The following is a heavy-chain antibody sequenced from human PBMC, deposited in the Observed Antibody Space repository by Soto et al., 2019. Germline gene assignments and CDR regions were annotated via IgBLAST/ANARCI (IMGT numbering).Heavy chain of an antibody. CDR1: GAFSSTYY. CDR3: ARSFCRDAVRCNWFDP. Sequence: QVQLQESGPGLVKPSETLSLTCTVSGAFSSTYYWSWIRQPPGKGLEWIGYMNNIGRTNYNPSRKSRVTISLDTSKIQFSLKLSSVIAADTAVYYCARSFCRDAVRCNWFDPWGLGTLVTASS. D-gene: IGHD2-8*01. J-gene: IGHJ5*02. V-gene: IGHV4-59*01. CDR2: MNNIGRT.